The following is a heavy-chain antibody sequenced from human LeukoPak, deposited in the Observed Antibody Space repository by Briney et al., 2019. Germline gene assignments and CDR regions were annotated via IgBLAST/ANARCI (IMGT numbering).Heavy chain of an antibody. CDR2: IYYSGST. CDR3: ARVHHYYDSSGHFDY. D-gene: IGHD3-22*01. Sequence: PSETLSLTCTASGGSISSYYWSWIRQPPGKGLEWIGYIYYSGSTNYNPSLKSRVTISVDTSKDQFSLKLSSVTAADTAVYYCARVHHYYDSSGHFDYWGQGTLVTVSS. V-gene: IGHV4-59*01. CDR1: GGSISSYY. J-gene: IGHJ4*02.